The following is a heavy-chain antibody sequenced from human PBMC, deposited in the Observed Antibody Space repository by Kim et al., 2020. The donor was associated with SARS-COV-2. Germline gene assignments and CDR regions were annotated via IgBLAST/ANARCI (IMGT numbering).Heavy chain of an antibody. D-gene: IGHD2-15*01. CDR1: GYTFTSYY. CDR3: ARDLVGCSGGSCYFRMDV. Sequence: ASVKVSCKASGYTFTSYYMHWVRQAPGQGLEWMGIINPSRGSTSYAQKFQGRVTMTRDTSTSTVYMELSSLRSEDTAVYYCARDLVGCSGGSCYFRMDVWGQGTTVTVSS. CDR2: INPSRGST. J-gene: IGHJ6*02. V-gene: IGHV1-46*01.